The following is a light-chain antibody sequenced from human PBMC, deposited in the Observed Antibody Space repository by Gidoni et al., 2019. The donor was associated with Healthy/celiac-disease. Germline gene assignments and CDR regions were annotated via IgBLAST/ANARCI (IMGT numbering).Light chain of an antibody. J-gene: IGLJ2*01. CDR2: GNS. CDR3: QSYDSSLSGSVV. CDR1: SSNTGAGYD. Sequence: QSVLTQPPPVSGAPGQRGPISCTGSSSNTGAGYDVHWSQQLPGTAPKLLIYGNSNRPSGVPDRFSGSKSGTSASLAITGLQAEDEADYYCQSYDSSLSGSVVFGGGTKLTVL. V-gene: IGLV1-40*01.